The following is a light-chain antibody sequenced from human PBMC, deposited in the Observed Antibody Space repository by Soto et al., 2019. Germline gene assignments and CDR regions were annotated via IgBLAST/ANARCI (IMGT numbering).Light chain of an antibody. CDR1: SSDVGGYNY. Sequence: SVLTKPPSASGSPGQSVTISCTGTSSDVGGYNYVSWYQQHPGKAPKLMIYEVSKRPSGVPDRFSGSKSGNTASLTVSGLQAEDEADYYCSSYAGSNNVVFGGGTKLTVL. J-gene: IGLJ2*01. CDR3: SSYAGSNNVV. CDR2: EVS. V-gene: IGLV2-8*01.